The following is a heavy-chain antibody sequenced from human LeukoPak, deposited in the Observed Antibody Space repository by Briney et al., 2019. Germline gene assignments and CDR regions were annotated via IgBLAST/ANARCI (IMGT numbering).Heavy chain of an antibody. V-gene: IGHV4-39*07. Sequence: SETLSLTCTVSGGSISSSSYYWGWIRQPPGKGLEWSGSIYYSGSTYYNPSLKSRVTISVDTSKNQFSLKLSSVTAADTAVYYCATGYSSSWYPAGWFDPWGQGTLVTVSS. CDR1: GGSISSSSYY. CDR3: ATGYSSSWYPAGWFDP. J-gene: IGHJ5*02. CDR2: IYYSGST. D-gene: IGHD6-13*01.